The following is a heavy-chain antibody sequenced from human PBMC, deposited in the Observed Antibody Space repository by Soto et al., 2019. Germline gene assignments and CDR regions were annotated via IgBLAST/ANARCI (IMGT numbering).Heavy chain of an antibody. J-gene: IGHJ5*02. Sequence: GGSLRLSCAASGFTLSDYYMSWIRQAPGKGLEWVSYISGSGNTISYADSVKGRFTISRDNANNSLYLQMRSLTADDTAIYYCARDHATWFDPWGQGTMVTVSS. CDR1: GFTLSDYY. V-gene: IGHV3-11*01. CDR2: ISGSGNTI. CDR3: ARDHATWFDP.